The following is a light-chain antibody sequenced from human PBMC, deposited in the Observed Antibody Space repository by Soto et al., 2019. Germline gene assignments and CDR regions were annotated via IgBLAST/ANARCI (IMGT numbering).Light chain of an antibody. J-gene: IGLJ2*01. Sequence: QSVLTQPPSVSAAPGQKVTISCSGNSSNIGMNYVSWYQFLSGTAPKLLIFDNNERPSGIPDRFSGSKSGTSATLGITGLQPGDEADYYCGSWDSSLSAGVVFGGGTKLTVL. CDR1: SSNIGMNY. CDR3: GSWDSSLSAGVV. V-gene: IGLV1-51*01. CDR2: DNN.